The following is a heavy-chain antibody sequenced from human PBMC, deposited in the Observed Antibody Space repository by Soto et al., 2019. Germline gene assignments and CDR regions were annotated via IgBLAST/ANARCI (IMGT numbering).Heavy chain of an antibody. Sequence: QVQLVESGGGVVQPGRSLRLSCAASGFTFSSYGMHWVRQAPGKGLEWVAVISYDGSNKYYADSVKGRFTISRDNSKNTLYLQMNSLRAEDTAVYYCAKDPGSSWYPGGHRDWFDPWGQGTLVTVSS. J-gene: IGHJ5*02. CDR1: GFTFSSYG. CDR3: AKDPGSSWYPGGHRDWFDP. V-gene: IGHV3-30*18. CDR2: ISYDGSNK. D-gene: IGHD6-13*01.